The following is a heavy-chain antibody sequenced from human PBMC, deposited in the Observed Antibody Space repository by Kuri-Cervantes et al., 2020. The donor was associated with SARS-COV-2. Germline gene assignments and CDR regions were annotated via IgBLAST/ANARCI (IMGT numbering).Heavy chain of an antibody. CDR2: ISSSSSTI. CDR3: ARGGQQLVIDYGMDV. V-gene: IGHV3-48*04. Sequence: LSLTCAASGFTFSSYSMNWVRQAPGKGLEWVSYISSSSSTIYYADSVKGRFTISRDNAKNSLYLQMNSLRAEDTAVYYCARGGQQLVIDYGMDVWGQGTTVTVSS. J-gene: IGHJ6*02. CDR1: GFTFSSYS. D-gene: IGHD6-13*01.